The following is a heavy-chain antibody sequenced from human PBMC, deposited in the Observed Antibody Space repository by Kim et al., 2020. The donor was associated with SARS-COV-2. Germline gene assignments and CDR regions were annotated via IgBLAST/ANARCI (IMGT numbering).Heavy chain of an antibody. CDR3: ARAGKMGAAITFDF. J-gene: IGHJ4*02. V-gene: IGHV4-59*01. Sequence: SETLSLTCTVSGASINTYYWSWSRGPPGKGLEWIGYVYYNGDSDYNPSLKSRLTISIDTSKNQFSLKLTSVTAADTAVYYCARAGKMGAAITFDFWGQGKLVTVSA. CDR2: VYYNGDS. D-gene: IGHD1-26*01. CDR1: GASINTYY.